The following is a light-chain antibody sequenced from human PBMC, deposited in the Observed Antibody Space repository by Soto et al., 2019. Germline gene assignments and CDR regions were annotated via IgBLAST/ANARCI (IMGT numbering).Light chain of an antibody. CDR1: QGIRTD. CDR3: LQDHNYPFT. CDR2: EAS. V-gene: IGKV1-6*01. J-gene: IGKJ3*01. Sequence: AIQMTQSPSSLAASVGDRVTITCRASQGIRTDLGWYQQRPGKAPELLIYEASFLRSSAPSRFSGSGSGTVFTLTIISLQPEDFATYYCLQDHNYPFTFGPGTKVDIK.